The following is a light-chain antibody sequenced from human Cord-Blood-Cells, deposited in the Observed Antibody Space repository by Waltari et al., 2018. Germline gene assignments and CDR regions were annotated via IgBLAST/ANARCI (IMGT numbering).Light chain of an antibody. Sequence: DIHMTHSPSSLYPPVRDMVTITCRASQSISSYLNWYQQKPGKAPKLLIYAASSLQSGVPSRFSGSGSGTDFTLTISSLQPEDFATYYCQQSYSTPYTFGQGTKLEIK. CDR1: QSISSY. CDR2: AAS. CDR3: QQSYSTPYT. V-gene: IGKV1-39*01. J-gene: IGKJ2*01.